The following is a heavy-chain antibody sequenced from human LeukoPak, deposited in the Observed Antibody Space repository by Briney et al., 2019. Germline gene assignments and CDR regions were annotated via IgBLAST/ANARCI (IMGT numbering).Heavy chain of an antibody. D-gene: IGHD5-24*01. J-gene: IGHJ4*02. CDR3: ARDGYNSHFDY. CDR2: ISRSGSTI. CDR1: GFTFSSHD. V-gene: IGHV3-48*04. Sequence: GGSLRLSCAASGFTFSSHDMHWVRQAPGKGLEWVSYISRSGSTIYYADSVKGRFTISRDNAKNSLYLQMNSLRAEDTAVYYCARDGYNSHFDYWGQGTLVTVSS.